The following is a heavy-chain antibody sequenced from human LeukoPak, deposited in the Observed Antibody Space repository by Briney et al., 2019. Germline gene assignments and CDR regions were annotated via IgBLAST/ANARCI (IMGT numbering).Heavy chain of an antibody. V-gene: IGHV3-15*01. J-gene: IGHJ6*02. CDR3: TTDRVDFWSGPTRPYYYYYGMDV. CDR2: IKSKTDGGTT. CDR1: GFTFSNAW. D-gene: IGHD3-3*01. Sequence: GGSLRLYCAASGFTFSNAWMSWVRHAPGKGLEWVGRIKSKTDGGTTDYAAPVKGRFTISRDDSKNTLYLQMNSLKTEDTAVYYCTTDRVDFWSGPTRPYYYYYGMDVWGQGTTVTVSS.